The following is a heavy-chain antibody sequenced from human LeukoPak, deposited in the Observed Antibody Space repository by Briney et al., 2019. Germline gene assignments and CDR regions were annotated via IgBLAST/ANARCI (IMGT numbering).Heavy chain of an antibody. CDR3: ASPGITGVDP. V-gene: IGHV1-69*13. CDR1: GGTFSSYA. J-gene: IGHJ5*02. Sequence: ASVKVSCKASGGTFSSYAISWVRQAPGQGLEWMGGIIPIFGTANYAQRFQGRVTITADESTSTAYMELSSLRSEDTAVYYCASPGITGVDPWGQGTLVTVSS. D-gene: IGHD1-14*01. CDR2: IIPIFGTA.